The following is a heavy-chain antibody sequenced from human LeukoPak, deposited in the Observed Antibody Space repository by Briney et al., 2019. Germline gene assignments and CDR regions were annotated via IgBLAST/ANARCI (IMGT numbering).Heavy chain of an antibody. D-gene: IGHD2-2*01. CDR3: ARDGGMDCSSTSCYYFDY. CDR1: GGSISSGGYY. J-gene: IGHJ4*02. V-gene: IGHV4-30-2*01. CDR2: IYHNGST. Sequence: KASETLSLTCTVSGGSISSGGYYWSWIRQPPGKGLEWIGYIYHNGSTYYNPSLKSRVTISVDRSKNQFSLKLSSVTAADTAVYYCARDGGMDCSSTSCYYFDYWGQGTLVTVSS.